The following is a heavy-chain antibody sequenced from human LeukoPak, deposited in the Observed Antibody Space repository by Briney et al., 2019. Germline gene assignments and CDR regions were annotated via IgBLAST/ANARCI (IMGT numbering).Heavy chain of an antibody. CDR1: GFSFTFYY. J-gene: IGHJ4*02. CDR3: ARDLIEGATNF. V-gene: IGHV1-2*02. D-gene: IGHD1-26*01. CDR2: INANTGDT. Sequence: GASVTVSCTTSGFSFTFYYMHWMRQAPGQGLEWMGWINANTGDTRYAPKFQGRVTMTRDVSITTAYMELSGLRSDDTAIYYCARDLIEGATNFWGQGTLVTVSS.